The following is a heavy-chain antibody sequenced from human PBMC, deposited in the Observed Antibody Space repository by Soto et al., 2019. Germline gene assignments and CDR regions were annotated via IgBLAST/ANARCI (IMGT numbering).Heavy chain of an antibody. D-gene: IGHD3-3*01. Sequence: SETLSLTCTVSGCSISSYYWRWIRQPPGLGLEWIGYIYYSGSTNYNPSLKSRVTISVDTSKNQFSLKLSSVTAADTAVCYCARGSLLEWLLSPYYYYYMDVWGKGTTVT. CDR2: IYYSGST. V-gene: IGHV4-59*01. J-gene: IGHJ6*03. CDR3: ARGSLLEWLLSPYYYYYMDV. CDR1: GCSISSYY.